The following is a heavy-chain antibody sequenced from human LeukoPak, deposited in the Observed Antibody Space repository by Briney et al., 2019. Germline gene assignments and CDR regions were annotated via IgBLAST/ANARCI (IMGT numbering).Heavy chain of an antibody. CDR3: ARGPPYYDILTGPLGGFDY. V-gene: IGHV3-30*02. D-gene: IGHD3-9*01. Sequence: GGSLRLSCAPSGFTFSSYGMHWVRQAPDKGLGWVAFIRYVGSNKYYADSVKGRFTISRDNSKNTLYLEMNSLRAEGTAVYYWARGPPYYDILTGPLGGFDYWGQGTLVTVSS. CDR2: IRYVGSNK. J-gene: IGHJ4*02. CDR1: GFTFSSYG.